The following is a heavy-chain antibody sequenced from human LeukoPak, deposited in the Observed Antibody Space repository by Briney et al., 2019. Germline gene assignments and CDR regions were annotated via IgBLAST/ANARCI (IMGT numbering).Heavy chain of an antibody. J-gene: IGHJ6*03. CDR3: ARDRYYYGSGSYYVYMDV. CDR2: FGTA. Sequence: FGTANYAQKFQGRVTITADESTSTAYMELSSLRSEDTAVYYCARDRYYYGSGSYYVYMDVWGKGTTVTVSS. V-gene: IGHV1-69*01. D-gene: IGHD3-10*01.